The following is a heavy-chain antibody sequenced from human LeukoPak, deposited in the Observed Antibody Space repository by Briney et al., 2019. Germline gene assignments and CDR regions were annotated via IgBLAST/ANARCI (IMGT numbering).Heavy chain of an antibody. D-gene: IGHD4-23*01. CDR1: GLTFSSYA. CDR2: ISASGGST. CDR3: AKGYGGNWEFFDY. V-gene: IGHV3-23*01. J-gene: IGHJ4*02. Sequence: GGSLRLSCAASGLTFSSYAMTWVRQAPGKGLEWVSAISASGGSTYYADSVKGRFTISRDNSKKTLYLQMNSLRAEDTAVYYCAKGYGGNWEFFDYWGQGTLVTVSS.